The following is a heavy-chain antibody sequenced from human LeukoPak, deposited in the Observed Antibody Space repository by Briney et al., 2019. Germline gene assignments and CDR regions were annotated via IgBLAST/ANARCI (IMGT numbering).Heavy chain of an antibody. V-gene: IGHV3-23*01. J-gene: IGHJ4*02. CDR2: ISGSGERT. D-gene: IGHD3-10*01. CDR3: AKDYDYYGSGSSPEDY. CDR1: GFTFSSYG. Sequence: GGTLRLSCAASGFTFSSYGMSWVRQAPGKGLEWVSAISGSGERTYYADSVKGRFTISRDNSKNTLYLQMNSLRAEDTAVYYCAKDYDYYGSGSSPEDYWGQGTLVTVSS.